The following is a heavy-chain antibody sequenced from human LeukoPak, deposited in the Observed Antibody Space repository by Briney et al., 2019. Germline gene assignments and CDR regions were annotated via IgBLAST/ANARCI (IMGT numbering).Heavy chain of an antibody. V-gene: IGHV3-11*06. CDR3: ARAVWFGELLRAYYFDY. D-gene: IGHD3-10*01. CDR1: GFTFSDYY. J-gene: IGHJ4*02. CDR2: ISSSSSYT. Sequence: GGSLRLSYAASGFTFSDYYMSWIRQAPGKGLEWVSYISSSSSYTNHADSVKGRFTISRDNAKNSLYLLMNSLRAEDTAVYYCARAVWFGELLRAYYFDYWGQGTLVTVSS.